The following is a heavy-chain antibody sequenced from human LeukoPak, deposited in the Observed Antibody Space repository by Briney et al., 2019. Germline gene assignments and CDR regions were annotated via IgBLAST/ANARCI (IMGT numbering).Heavy chain of an antibody. D-gene: IGHD2-2*01. J-gene: IGHJ4*02. CDR2: IRYDGNNK. CDR1: GYTFSTYG. CDR3: ARTAAIERVGY. V-gene: IGHV3-30*02. Sequence: PGGSLRLSCAASGYTFSTYGMHWVRQAPGKGLEWVTYIRYDGNNKYYAASVKGRFTISRDNSKNTLYLQMNRLRAEDTAVYYCARTAAIERVGYWGQGTLVTVSS.